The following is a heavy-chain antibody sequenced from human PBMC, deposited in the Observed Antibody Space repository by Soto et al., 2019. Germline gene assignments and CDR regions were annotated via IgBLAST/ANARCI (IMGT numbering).Heavy chain of an antibody. CDR1: GYTFTSYD. V-gene: IGHV1-46*03. J-gene: IGHJ6*02. D-gene: IGHD6-19*01. CDR3: ARGLWGQWLVQGFYYYGMDV. Sequence: PSVKVSCKASGYTFTSYDIMWVRQATGQGLEWMGIINPSGGSTSYAQKFQGRVTMTRDTSTSTVYMELSSLRSEDTAMYYCARGLWGQWLVQGFYYYGMDVWGQGTTVTVSS. CDR2: INPSGGST.